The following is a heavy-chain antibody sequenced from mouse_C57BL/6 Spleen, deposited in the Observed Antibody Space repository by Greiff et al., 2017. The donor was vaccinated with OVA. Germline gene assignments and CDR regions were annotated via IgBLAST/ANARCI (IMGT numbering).Heavy chain of an antibody. V-gene: IGHV1-85*01. J-gene: IGHJ4*01. CDR2: IYPRDGST. Sequence: VQLVESGPELVKPGASVKLSCKASGYTFTSYDINWVKQRPGQGLEWIGWIYPRDGSTKYNEKFKGKATLTVDTSSSTAYMELHSLTSEDSAVYFCARREGTGGYAMDYWGQGTSVTVSS. D-gene: IGHD3-3*01. CDR1: GYTFTSYD. CDR3: ARREGTGGYAMDY.